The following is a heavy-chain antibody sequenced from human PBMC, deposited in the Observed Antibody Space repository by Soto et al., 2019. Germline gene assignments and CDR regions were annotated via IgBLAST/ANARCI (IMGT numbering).Heavy chain of an antibody. D-gene: IGHD6-6*01. CDR2: IYDSESA. Sequence: SETLSLTCNVSGESISSGGYYWSWIRHHPGKGLEWIGYIYDSESAYYNPSLKSRVIISMDTSKNHFAMRLSSVTAADTAVYYCARASSSSSAADYWGQGTLVTVS. CDR1: GESISSGGYY. J-gene: IGHJ4*02. V-gene: IGHV4-31*03. CDR3: ARASSSSSAADY.